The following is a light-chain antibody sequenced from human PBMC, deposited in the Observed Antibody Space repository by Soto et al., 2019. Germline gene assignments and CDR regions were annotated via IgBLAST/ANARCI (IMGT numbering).Light chain of an antibody. CDR1: SSDVGGYNY. CDR2: QVY. Sequence: QSVLTQPASVSGSLRQWITISCTGTSSDVGGYNYVSWYQHHPGKAPKLIIYQVYSRPSGVSNRFSGSKFGNTASLTISGLQAEDEADYYCSSYTRTTTFVVFGGGTQLTVL. CDR3: SSYTRTTTFVV. V-gene: IGLV2-14*01. J-gene: IGLJ3*02.